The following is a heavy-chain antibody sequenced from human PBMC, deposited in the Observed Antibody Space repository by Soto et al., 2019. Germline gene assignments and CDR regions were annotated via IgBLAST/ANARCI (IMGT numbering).Heavy chain of an antibody. Sequence: KPSETLSLTCTVFGDSISSSLYYWGWIRQPPGQGQTWMGRVDDTGCTYYNPSLKAQGTISVDTSQTQFSLKMRTVTAADTAVTYCVRRHSSDVEIVAGAENFVYYGREVWAQGITVTVS. CDR3: VRRHSSDVEIVAGAENFVYYGREV. J-gene: IGHJ6*01. CDR1: GDSISSSLYY. V-gene: IGHV4-39*01. D-gene: IGHD2-2*01. CDR2: VDDTGCT.